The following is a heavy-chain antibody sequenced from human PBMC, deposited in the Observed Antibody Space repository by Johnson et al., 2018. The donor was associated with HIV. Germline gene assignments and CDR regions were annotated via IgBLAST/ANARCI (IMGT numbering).Heavy chain of an antibody. CDR2: IGTGGGT. D-gene: IGHD3-10*01. V-gene: IGHV3/OR16-10*03. Sequence: EQLVESGGGLVHPGGSLRLSCAGSGFTFSSYAMHWVRQAPGKGLEWVSAIGTGGGTYYADSVKGRFTISRDNAKNSLYLQMNSLRAEDTAVYYCARASYVDAFDIWGQGTMVTVSS. J-gene: IGHJ3*02. CDR1: GFTFSSYA. CDR3: ARASYVDAFDI.